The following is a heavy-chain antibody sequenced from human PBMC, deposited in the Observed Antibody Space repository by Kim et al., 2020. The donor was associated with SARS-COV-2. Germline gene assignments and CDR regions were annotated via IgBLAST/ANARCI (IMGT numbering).Heavy chain of an antibody. CDR2: ISYDGSNK. Sequence: GGSLRLSCAASGFTFSSYAMHWVRQAPGKGLEWVAVISYDGSNKYYADSVKGRFTISRDNSKNTLYLQMNSLRAEDTAVYYCARGQFPTTVVTPIDYWGQGTLVTVSS. V-gene: IGHV3-30*04. D-gene: IGHD4-17*01. CDR3: ARGQFPTTVVTPIDY. CDR1: GFTFSSYA. J-gene: IGHJ4*02.